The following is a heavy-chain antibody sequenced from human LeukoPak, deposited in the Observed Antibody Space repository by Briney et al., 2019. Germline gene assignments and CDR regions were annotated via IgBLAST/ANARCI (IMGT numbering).Heavy chain of an antibody. CDR1: GYSFTSYW. V-gene: IGHV5-51*01. CDR2: IYPGDSDT. Sequence: GESLKISCKGSGYSFTSYWIGWVRQLPGKGLEWMGIIYPGDSDTRYSPSFQGQVTISADKSISTAYLQWSSLKASDTAMYYCARSPYDILTGYYYFDYWGQGTLVTVSS. J-gene: IGHJ4*02. D-gene: IGHD3-9*01. CDR3: ARSPYDILTGYYYFDY.